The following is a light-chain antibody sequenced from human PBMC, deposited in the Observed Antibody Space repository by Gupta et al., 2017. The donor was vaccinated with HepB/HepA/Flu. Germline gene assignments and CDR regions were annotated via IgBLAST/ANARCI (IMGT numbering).Light chain of an antibody. Sequence: DIQMTQSPSSLSASVGDTVTITCRASQDIRNHLAWYQQKPGKVPKLLIYVSSPVHSGVPSRFRGSGSGTNFALAISSLQPEDVATCSCQKYNGAPWTFGQGTKVESK. CDR1: QDIRNH. CDR2: VSS. V-gene: IGKV1-27*01. J-gene: IGKJ1*01. CDR3: QKYNGAPWT.